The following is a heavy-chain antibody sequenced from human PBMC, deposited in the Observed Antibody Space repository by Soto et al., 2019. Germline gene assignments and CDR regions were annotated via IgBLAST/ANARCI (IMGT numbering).Heavy chain of an antibody. CDR1: NGSISSYY. CDR3: AKEGSTSYAFFDY. J-gene: IGHJ4*02. CDR2: IYYSGST. V-gene: IGHV4-59*01. Sequence: SETLSLTCSVSNGSISSYYWIWIRQPPGKGLEWIGYIYYSGSTNYNPSLKSRVTISVDTSKNQFSLSLTSVTAADTAVYYCAKEGSTSYAFFDYWGQGILVTVSS. D-gene: IGHD6-6*01.